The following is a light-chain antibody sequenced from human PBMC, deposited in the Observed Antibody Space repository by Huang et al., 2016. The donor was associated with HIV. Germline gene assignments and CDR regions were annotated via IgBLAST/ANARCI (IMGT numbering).Light chain of an antibody. CDR1: QNVNTY. J-gene: IGKJ5*01. CDR2: AAS. V-gene: IGKV1-39*01. Sequence: DIQMTQSPPSLSASVGDSVTIACRASQNVNTYLNWYQQKPGQAPRRLIFAASRLRSGVPSRFSGSGSGTEFTLTISSLQLEDFATYYCQQRFSTTITVGQGTRLDIK. CDR3: QQRFSTTIT.